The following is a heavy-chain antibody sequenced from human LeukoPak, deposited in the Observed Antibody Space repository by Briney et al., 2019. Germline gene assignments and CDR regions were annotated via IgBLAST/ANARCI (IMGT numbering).Heavy chain of an antibody. J-gene: IGHJ5*02. CDR1: VGSISSSSYY. Sequence: SETLSLTCTVSVGSISSSSYYWGWIRQPPGKGLEWIGYIYYSGSTNYNPSLKSRVTISVDTSKNQFSLKLSSVTAADTAVYYCARDPYGDNWFDPWGQGTLVTVSS. V-gene: IGHV4-61*01. D-gene: IGHD4-17*01. CDR3: ARDPYGDNWFDP. CDR2: IYYSGST.